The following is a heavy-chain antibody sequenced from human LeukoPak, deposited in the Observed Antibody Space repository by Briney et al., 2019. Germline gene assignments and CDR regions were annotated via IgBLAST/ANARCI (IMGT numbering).Heavy chain of an antibody. J-gene: IGHJ4*02. Sequence: GASVKVSCKASGYTFTGCYMHWVRQAPGQGLEWMGWINPDSGGTNYAQKFQGRATMTRDTSISTAYMELSRLRSDDTAVYYCARLSDSSGYYYLDYWGQGTLVTVSS. CDR1: GYTFTGCY. D-gene: IGHD3-22*01. V-gene: IGHV1-2*02. CDR3: ARLSDSSGYYYLDY. CDR2: INPDSGGT.